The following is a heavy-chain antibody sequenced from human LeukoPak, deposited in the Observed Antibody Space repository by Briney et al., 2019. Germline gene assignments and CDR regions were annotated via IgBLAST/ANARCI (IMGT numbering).Heavy chain of an antibody. J-gene: IGHJ3*02. D-gene: IGHD6-19*01. V-gene: IGHV4-34*01. CDR3: ARVSLEQWLVRYRAFDI. Sequence: SETLSLTCAVYGGSFSGYYWSWIRQPPGKGLEWIGEINHSGSTNYNPSLKSRVTIPVDTSKNQFSLKLSSVTAADTAVYYCARVSLEQWLVRYRAFDIWGQGTMVTVSS. CDR2: INHSGST. CDR1: GGSFSGYY.